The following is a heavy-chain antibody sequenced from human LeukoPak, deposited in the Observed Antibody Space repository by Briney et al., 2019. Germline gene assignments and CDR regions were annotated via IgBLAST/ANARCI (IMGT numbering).Heavy chain of an antibody. CDR2: MNPNSGNT. D-gene: IGHD3-10*01. Sequence: ASVKVSCKASGYTFTSYDINWVRQATGQRLEWMGWMNPNSGNTGYAQKFQGRVTMTRNTSISTAYMELSSLRSEDTAVYYCARDSFGELLPYDYWGQGTLVTVSS. J-gene: IGHJ4*02. V-gene: IGHV1-8*01. CDR1: GYTFTSYD. CDR3: ARDSFGELLPYDY.